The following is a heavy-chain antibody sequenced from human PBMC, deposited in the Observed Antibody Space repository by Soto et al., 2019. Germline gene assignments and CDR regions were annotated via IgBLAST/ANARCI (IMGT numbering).Heavy chain of an antibody. V-gene: IGHV3-53*01. J-gene: IGHJ6*02. CDR1: GFTVSSKY. CDR2: IWSAGLI. Sequence: GGSLRLSCAASGFTVSSKYMSWVRQAPGKGLEWVSIIWSAGLIYYADSVRGRFTIYRDISKNILYLEMTSLRADDTAVYYCAREAPMDVWGQGTTVTVSS. CDR3: AREAPMDV.